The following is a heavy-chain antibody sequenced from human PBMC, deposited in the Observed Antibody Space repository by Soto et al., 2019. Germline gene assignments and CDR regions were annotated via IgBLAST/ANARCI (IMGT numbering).Heavy chain of an antibody. J-gene: IGHJ5*02. V-gene: IGHV4-4*02. Sequence: QVQLQESGPGLVKPSGTLSLTCAVSGGSISSSNWWGWVRHPPGKGREWIGEIYHSGSTNYNPSLKSRVTISVDKSKNQFSLKLSSVTAADTAVYYCARLYMVRGVMDWFDPWGQGTLVTVSS. D-gene: IGHD3-10*01. CDR3: ARLYMVRGVMDWFDP. CDR1: GGSISSSNW. CDR2: IYHSGST.